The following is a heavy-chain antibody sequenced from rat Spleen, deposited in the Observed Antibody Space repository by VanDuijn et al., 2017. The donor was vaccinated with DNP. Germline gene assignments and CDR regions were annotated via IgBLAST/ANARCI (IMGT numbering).Heavy chain of an antibody. CDR3: AKAGGYSPWYFDY. J-gene: IGHJ2*01. Sequence: EVQLVESGGDLVQPGRSLKLSCVASGFTFSNYWMYWIRQAPGKGLEWVASIKTGGGSTYYPDSVKGRFTISRDNAKSTLYLQMDSLRSEETATYYCAKAGGYSPWYFDYWGQGVMVTVSS. D-gene: IGHD1-11*01. CDR1: GFTFSNYW. CDR2: IKTGGGST. V-gene: IGHV5-58*01.